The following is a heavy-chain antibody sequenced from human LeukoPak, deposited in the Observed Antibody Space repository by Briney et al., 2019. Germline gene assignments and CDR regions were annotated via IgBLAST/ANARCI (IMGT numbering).Heavy chain of an antibody. CDR3: ARDPAGNTAMVGGGGY. CDR1: GYTFTGYY. V-gene: IGHV1-2*06. D-gene: IGHD5-18*01. J-gene: IGHJ4*02. CDR2: INPNSGGT. Sequence: GASVKVSCKASGYTFTGYYMHWVRQAPGQGLEWMGRINPNSGGTNYAQKFQGRVTMTRDTSISTACMELSSLRSSDTAVYYCARDPAGNTAMVGGGGYWGQGTLVTVSS.